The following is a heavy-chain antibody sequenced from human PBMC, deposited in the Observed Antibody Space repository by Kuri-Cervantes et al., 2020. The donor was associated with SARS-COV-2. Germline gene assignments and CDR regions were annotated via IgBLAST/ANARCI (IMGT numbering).Heavy chain of an antibody. CDR1: GYSISSGYY. J-gene: IGHJ3*02. Sequence: GSLRLSCAVSGYSISSGYYWGWIRQPPGKGLEWIGSIYYSGSTYYNPSLKSRVTISVDTSKNQFSLKLSSVTAADTAVYYCARHGYDKRDDAFDIWGQGTMVTVSS. CDR2: IYYSGST. D-gene: IGHD6-13*01. CDR3: ARHGYDKRDDAFDI. V-gene: IGHV4-38-2*01.